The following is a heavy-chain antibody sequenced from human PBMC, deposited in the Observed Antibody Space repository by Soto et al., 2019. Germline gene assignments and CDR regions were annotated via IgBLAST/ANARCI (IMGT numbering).Heavy chain of an antibody. CDR3: AKDRGVRGVGFDY. V-gene: IGHV3-23*01. J-gene: IGHJ4*02. D-gene: IGHD3-10*01. Sequence: GGSLRLPWAASGFTCSSYAMSWVRQAPGKGLEWVSAISGSGGSTYYADSVKGRFTISRDNSKNTLYLQMNSLRAEDTAVYYCAKDRGVRGVGFDYWGQGTLVTVSS. CDR2: ISGSGGST. CDR1: GFTCSSYA.